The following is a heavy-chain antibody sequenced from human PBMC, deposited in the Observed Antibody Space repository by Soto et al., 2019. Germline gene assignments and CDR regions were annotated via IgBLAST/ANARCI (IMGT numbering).Heavy chain of an antibody. J-gene: IGHJ6*02. Sequence: VGSLRLSCAASGFTFSSYSMNWVRQAPGKGLEWVSSISSSSSYIYYADSVKGRFTISRDNAKNSLYLQMNSLRAEDTAVYYCARDSITIFGVVITTLYYYGMDVWGQGTTVTVSS. CDR2: ISSSSSYI. D-gene: IGHD3-3*01. CDR1: GFTFSSYS. CDR3: ARDSITIFGVVITTLYYYGMDV. V-gene: IGHV3-21*01.